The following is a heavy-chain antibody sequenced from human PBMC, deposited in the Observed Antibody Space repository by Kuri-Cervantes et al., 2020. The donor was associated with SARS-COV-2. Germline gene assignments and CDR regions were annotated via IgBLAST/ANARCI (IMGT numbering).Heavy chain of an antibody. CDR2: ISYDGSNK. D-gene: IGHD6-13*01. CDR3: ARLGVAAAGSYYYYGMDV. Sequence: GESLKISCATSGFTFSSYGMHWVRQAPGKGLEWAAVISYDGSNKYYADSVKGRFTISRDNSKNTLYLQMNSLRAEDTAVYYCARLGVAAAGSYYYYGMDVWGQGTTVTVSS. V-gene: IGHV3-30*03. CDR1: GFTFSSYG. J-gene: IGHJ6*02.